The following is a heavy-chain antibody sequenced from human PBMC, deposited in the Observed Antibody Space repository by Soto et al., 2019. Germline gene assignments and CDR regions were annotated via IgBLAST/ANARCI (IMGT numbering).Heavy chain of an antibody. CDR2: IYPGDSNT. J-gene: IGHJ6*02. CDR3: ATLEATTNYFYFGMDV. CDR1: ENSFTNYW. V-gene: IGHV5-51*01. Sequence: GESLKISCNGSENSFTNYWIAWVRQVPGKGLEWMGIIYPGDSNTRYSPSFQGQVTISADKSISTAYLQWSSLKASDTAMYYCATLEATTNYFYFGMDVWGQGTTVTVSS. D-gene: IGHD1-1*01.